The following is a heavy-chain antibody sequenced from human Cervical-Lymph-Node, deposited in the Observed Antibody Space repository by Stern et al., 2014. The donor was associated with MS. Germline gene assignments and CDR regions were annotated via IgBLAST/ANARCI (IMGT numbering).Heavy chain of an antibody. CDR2: IFWDDDK. J-gene: IGHJ4*02. V-gene: IGHV2-5*02. Sequence: QVTLKESGPTLVKPTQTLTLTCTFSGFSLSTTGPAVAWIRQPPGKALEWLSLIFWDDDKRYSPSLKSRLTITKDTSKNQVVLTVTNVDPADTGTYYCAHTTFSSDLHPPFYDYWGPGTPVTVSS. CDR3: AHTTFSSDLHPPFYDY. D-gene: IGHD2-2*01. CDR1: GFSLSTTGPA.